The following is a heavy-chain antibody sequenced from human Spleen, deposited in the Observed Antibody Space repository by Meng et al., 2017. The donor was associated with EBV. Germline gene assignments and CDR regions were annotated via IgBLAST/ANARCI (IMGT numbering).Heavy chain of an antibody. CDR3: ARAPRHWGSSRHRVGY. CDR2: INHGGST. CDR1: GWSFNGSY. D-gene: IGHD3-16*02. J-gene: IGHJ4*02. Sequence: QGHLLQWGAVLLEPSETLSLSCVVYGWSFNGSYWSWIRQPPGKGLEWIGDINHGGSTNYNPSLKSRFTISVDTSKNQFSLKLSSVTAADTAVYYCARAPRHWGSSRHRVGYWGQGTLVTVSS. V-gene: IGHV4-34*02.